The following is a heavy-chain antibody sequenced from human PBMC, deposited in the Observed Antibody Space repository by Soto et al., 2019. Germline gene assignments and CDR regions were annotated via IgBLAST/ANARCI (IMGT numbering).Heavy chain of an antibody. D-gene: IGHD6-6*01. CDR3: AHSDVPYYYYGRDV. V-gene: IGHV2-5*02. CDR1: GSSLSTSGVG. Sequence: QITLKESGPTLVKPTQTLTLTCTFSGSSLSTSGVGVGSIRQPPGKALEWLGIIYWDDDKRYTPSLKRPLTITKDTPTNQVVLTMTNMDPVDTATYFCAHSDVPYYYYGRDVWGEGTTVTVSS. CDR2: IYWDDDK. J-gene: IGHJ6*04.